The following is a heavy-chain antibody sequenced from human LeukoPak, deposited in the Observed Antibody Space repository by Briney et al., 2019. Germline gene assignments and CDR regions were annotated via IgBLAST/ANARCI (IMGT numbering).Heavy chain of an antibody. CDR2: IYYSGST. D-gene: IGHD1-26*01. CDR3: ARDQVVGAAYFDF. J-gene: IGHJ4*02. CDR1: GGSISSSSYY. V-gene: IGHV4-39*07. Sequence: SVTLSLTCTVSGGSISSSSYYWGWIRQPPGKGLEWIGNIYYSGSTYYNPSLKSRVTISEDTSKNQFSLKLSSVTAADTAVYYCARDQVVGAAYFDFWGQGALVTVSS.